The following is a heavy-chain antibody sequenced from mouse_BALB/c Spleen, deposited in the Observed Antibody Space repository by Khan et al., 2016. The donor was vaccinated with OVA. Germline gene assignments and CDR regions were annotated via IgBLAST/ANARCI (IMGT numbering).Heavy chain of an antibody. J-gene: IGHJ3*01. V-gene: IGHV3-6*02. D-gene: IGHD3-1*01. CDR2: IRYDGNS. CDR1: GYSITSGYF. CDR3: ARGGSSGPAWFAY. Sequence: EVQLQESGPGLVKPSQSLSLTCSVTGYSITSGYFWNWIRQFPGNKLEWMGYIRYDGNSNYNPSLKNRISITRDTSKNQFFLKLTSVTPEDKATCYCARGGSSGPAWFAYWGQGTLVTVSA.